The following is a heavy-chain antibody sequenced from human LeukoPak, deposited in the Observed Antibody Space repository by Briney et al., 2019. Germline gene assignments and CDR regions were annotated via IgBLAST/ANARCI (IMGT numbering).Heavy chain of an antibody. CDR3: AKDLGESVEVRGFDY. CDR1: GFTFSSYA. D-gene: IGHD3-10*01. V-gene: IGHV3-23*01. Sequence: QPGGSLRLSCAVSGFTFSSYAMSWVRQAPGKGLEWVSAISGSGGSTYYADSVKGRFTISRDNSKNTLYLQMNSLRAEDTAVYYCAKDLGESVEVRGFDYWGQGTLVTVSS. CDR2: ISGSGGST. J-gene: IGHJ4*02.